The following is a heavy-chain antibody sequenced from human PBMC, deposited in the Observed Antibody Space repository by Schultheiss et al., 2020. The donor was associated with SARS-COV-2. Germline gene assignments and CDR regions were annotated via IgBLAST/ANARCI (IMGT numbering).Heavy chain of an antibody. CDR2: IYSGGST. J-gene: IGHJ6*02. V-gene: IGHV3-66*01. CDR1: GFTFSSYA. CDR3: ARGSPRGDFYYYYYGMDV. D-gene: IGHD3-3*01. Sequence: GGSLRLSCAASGFTFSSYAMSWVRQAPGKGLEWVSVIYSGGSTYYADSVKGRFTISRDNSKNTLYLQMNSLRAEDTAVYYCARGSPRGDFYYYYYGMDVWGQGTTVTVSS.